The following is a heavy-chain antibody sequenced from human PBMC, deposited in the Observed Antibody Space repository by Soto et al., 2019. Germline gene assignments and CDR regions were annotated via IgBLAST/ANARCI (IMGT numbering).Heavy chain of an antibody. D-gene: IGHD2-15*01. CDR2: IIPIFGTA. V-gene: IGHV1-69*12. J-gene: IGHJ2*01. Sequence: QVQLVQSGAEVKKPGSSVKVSCKASGGTFSSYAISWVRQAPGQGLEWMGGIIPIFGTANYAQKFQGRVTITADESTRPARRVLGSLRTEETAVYYCARVRRRVVAATTRGYWYFDLWGRGTLVTVSS. CDR1: GGTFSSYA. CDR3: ARVRRRVVAATTRGYWYFDL.